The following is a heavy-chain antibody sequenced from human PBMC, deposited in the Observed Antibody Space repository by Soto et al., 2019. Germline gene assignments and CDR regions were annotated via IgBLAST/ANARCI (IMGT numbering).Heavy chain of an antibody. CDR1: GYSFAGYW. D-gene: IGHD3-22*01. J-gene: IGHJ4*02. CDR2: IDPSDSQT. CDR3: ARQIYDSDTGPNFQYYFDS. V-gene: IGHV5-10-1*01. Sequence: GESLTISFKGSGYSFAGYWITWVRQKPGKGLEWMGRIDPSDSQTYYSPSFRGHVTISATKSITTVFLQWSSLRASDAAMYYCARQIYDSDTGPNFQYYFDSWGQGAPVTVSS.